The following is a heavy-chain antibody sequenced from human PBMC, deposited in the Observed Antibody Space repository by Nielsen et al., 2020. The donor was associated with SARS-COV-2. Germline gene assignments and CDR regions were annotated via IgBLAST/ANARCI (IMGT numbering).Heavy chain of an antibody. Sequence: GGSLRLSCAASGFTFSSYWMSWVRQAPGKGLEWVANIKQDGSEKYYVDSVKGRFTISRDNAKNSLYLQMNSLRAEDTAVYYCAREIHNVDTAMVDMWFPGYYYYGMDVWGQGTTVTVSS. CDR2: IKQDGSEK. V-gene: IGHV3-7*01. CDR1: GFTFSSYW. D-gene: IGHD5-18*01. CDR3: AREIHNVDTAMVDMWFPGYYYYGMDV. J-gene: IGHJ6*02.